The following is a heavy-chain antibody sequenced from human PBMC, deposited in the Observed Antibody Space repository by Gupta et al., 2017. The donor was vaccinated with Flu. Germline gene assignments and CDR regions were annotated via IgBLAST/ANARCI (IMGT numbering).Heavy chain of an antibody. D-gene: IGHD5-12*01. V-gene: IGHV4-34*02. CDR2: INHSGST. Sequence: QEHLLQWGAGLLRPSETLALTCAVHGGSFTGYYWTWTRQPPGKGLQWMWEINHSGSTKYNSSLKGRVTLSVDTSKNQFSLELTSVTAADTGVYFCARAISGYDAYFDYWGQGTVVTVSS. J-gene: IGHJ4*02. CDR3: ARAISGYDAYFDY. CDR1: GGSFTGYY.